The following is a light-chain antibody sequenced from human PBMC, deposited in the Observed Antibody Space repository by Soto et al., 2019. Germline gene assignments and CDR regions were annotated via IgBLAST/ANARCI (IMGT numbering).Light chain of an antibody. CDR1: QNINNY. CDR2: DAS. CDR3: QQYENLPT. J-gene: IGKJ5*01. Sequence: SQMTQSPSSLSASVGHSVTITCQASQNINNYLNWYQQKPGRAPKLLIYDASNLEAGVPSRFRGSGSGTDFTFTISRLQPEDIATYYCQQYENLPTFGQGTRLEIK. V-gene: IGKV1-33*01.